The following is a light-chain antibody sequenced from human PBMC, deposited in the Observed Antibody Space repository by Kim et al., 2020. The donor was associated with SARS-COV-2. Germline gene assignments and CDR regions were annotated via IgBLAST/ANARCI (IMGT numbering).Light chain of an antibody. CDR3: QQSHTSPWT. V-gene: IGKV1-39*01. CDR2: DAS. J-gene: IGKJ1*01. CDR1: QTISRF. Sequence: IQMTQSPSSLSASVGDRVTITCRTSQTISRFLSWYQQKPGRAPNLLISDASSLQNGAPSRFSGSGSGTVFTLTIRGLQPEDFATYFCQQSHTSPWTFGQGTKVDIK.